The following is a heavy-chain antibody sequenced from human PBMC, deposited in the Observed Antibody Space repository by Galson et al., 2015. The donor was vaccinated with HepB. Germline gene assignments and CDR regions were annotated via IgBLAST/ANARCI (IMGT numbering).Heavy chain of an antibody. CDR2: INPSGGST. D-gene: IGHD6-19*01. J-gene: IGHJ4*02. CDR3: ARSKEGVSSGPRLDFDY. Sequence: SVKVSCKASGYTFTSYYMHWVRQAPGQGLEWMGIINPSGGSTSYAQKFQGRVTMTRDTSTSTVYMELSSLRSEDTAVYYCARSKEGVSSGPRLDFDYWGQGTLVTVSS. V-gene: IGHV1-46*03. CDR1: GYTFTSYY.